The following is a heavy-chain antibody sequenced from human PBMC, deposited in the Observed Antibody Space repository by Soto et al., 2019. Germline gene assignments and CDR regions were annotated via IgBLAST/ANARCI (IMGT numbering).Heavy chain of an antibody. CDR2: ISTSIDAT. CDR3: AKDRTVAARNFDY. Sequence: GWSLRLSCASSVFAFSNYAMHWVRQAPGKGLEWVSSISTSIDATYYADSVKGRFTISRDDSKNTLYLQMNSLRAEDSAVYYCAKDRTVAARNFDYWGQGTQVTVSS. CDR1: VFAFSNYA. J-gene: IGHJ4*02. V-gene: IGHV3-23*01. D-gene: IGHD6-6*01.